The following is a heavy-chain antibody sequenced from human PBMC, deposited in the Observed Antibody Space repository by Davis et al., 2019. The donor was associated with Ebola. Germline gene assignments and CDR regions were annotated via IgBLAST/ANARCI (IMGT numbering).Heavy chain of an antibody. J-gene: IGHJ4*02. Sequence: MPSETLSLTCAVYGGSFSGYYWSWIRQPPGKGLEWIGEINHSGSTNYNPSLKSRVTLSVDTSKNQFSLKLSSVTAADTAVYYCAREGYGSGGDYWGQGTLVTVSS. V-gene: IGHV4-34*01. CDR2: INHSGST. CDR1: GGSFSGYY. D-gene: IGHD3-10*01. CDR3: AREGYGSGGDY.